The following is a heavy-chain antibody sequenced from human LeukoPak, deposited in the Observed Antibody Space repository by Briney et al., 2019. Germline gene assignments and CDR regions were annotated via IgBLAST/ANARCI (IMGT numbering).Heavy chain of an antibody. CDR1: GYTFTSYG. CDR3: ASGLRDGYNPHRFDY. V-gene: IGHV1-18*01. Sequence: ASVKVSCKASGYTFTSYGISWVRQAPGQGLEWMGWISAYNGNTNYAQKLQGRVTMTTDTSTSTAYMELRSLRSDDTAVYYCASGLRDGYNPHRFDYWGQGPLVTVSS. D-gene: IGHD5-24*01. CDR2: ISAYNGNT. J-gene: IGHJ4*02.